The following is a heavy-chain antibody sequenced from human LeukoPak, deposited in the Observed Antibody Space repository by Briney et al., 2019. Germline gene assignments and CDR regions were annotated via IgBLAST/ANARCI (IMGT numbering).Heavy chain of an antibody. CDR1: GYTFTSYG. Sequence: ASVKVSCKASGYTFTSYGISWVRQAPGQGLEWMGWISAYNGNTNYAQRLQGRVTMTTDTSTSTAYMELRSLRSDDTAVYYCAREVEDVLLSITMVRGVTGEANWFDPWGQGTLVTVSS. J-gene: IGHJ5*02. CDR2: ISAYNGNT. V-gene: IGHV1-18*01. CDR3: AREVEDVLLSITMVRGVTGEANWFDP. D-gene: IGHD3-10*01.